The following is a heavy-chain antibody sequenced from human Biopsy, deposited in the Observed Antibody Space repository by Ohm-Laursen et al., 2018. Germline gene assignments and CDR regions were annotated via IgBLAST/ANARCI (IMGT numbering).Heavy chain of an antibody. Sequence: TLSLTCTVSGGSVSSNTNYWAWIRQPPGKGLEWIGSIFYSGIIYYNPSLKSQVSISVDTSKNQFSLNLNSVTAADTAVYYCARHPTGFWFDPWGQGTLVIVSS. V-gene: IGHV4-39*01. CDR2: IFYSGII. CDR3: ARHPTGFWFDP. CDR1: GGSVSSNTNY. J-gene: IGHJ5*02.